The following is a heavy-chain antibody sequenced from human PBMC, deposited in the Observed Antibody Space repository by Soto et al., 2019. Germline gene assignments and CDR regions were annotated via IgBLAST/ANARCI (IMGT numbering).Heavy chain of an antibody. Sequence: PSETLSLTCTVAGGSISSYYWSWIRQPPGKGLEWIGYIYYSGSTNYNPSLKSRVTISVDTSKNQFSLKLSSVTAADTAVYYCARGLDPYYYDGRIAYWGQGTLVTVSS. CDR1: GGSISSYY. V-gene: IGHV4-59*01. CDR2: IYYSGST. CDR3: ARGLDPYYYDGRIAY. J-gene: IGHJ4*02. D-gene: IGHD3-22*01.